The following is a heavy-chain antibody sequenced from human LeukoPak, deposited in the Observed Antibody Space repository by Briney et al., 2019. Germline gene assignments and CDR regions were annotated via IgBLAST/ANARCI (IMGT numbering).Heavy chain of an antibody. CDR2: ISMNVQTT. CDR1: GFTFTSHV. J-gene: IGHJ4*02. V-gene: IGHV3-64D*06. Sequence: PGGSLRLSCSASGFTFTSHVMHWVRQAPGKGLQYVSGISMNVQTTYYAGSVKGRFTISRDSSKNTVYLQMNSLTADDTAVYYCVRAGLERRTNFDYWGQGTLVSVSS. CDR3: VRAGLERRTNFDY. D-gene: IGHD1-1*01.